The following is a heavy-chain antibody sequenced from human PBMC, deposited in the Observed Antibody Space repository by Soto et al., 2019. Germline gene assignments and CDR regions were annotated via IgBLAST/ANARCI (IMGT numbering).Heavy chain of an antibody. Sequence: GGSLRLSCAASGFTFSSYSTNWVRQAPGKGLEWVSYISSGSITIYYADSVKGRFTISRDNAKNSLYLQLNSLRDEDTAVYYCARDFGYGDYVDCWGQGTLVTVSS. CDR1: GFTFSSYS. V-gene: IGHV3-48*02. CDR3: ARDFGYGDYVDC. J-gene: IGHJ4*02. D-gene: IGHD4-17*01. CDR2: ISSGSITI.